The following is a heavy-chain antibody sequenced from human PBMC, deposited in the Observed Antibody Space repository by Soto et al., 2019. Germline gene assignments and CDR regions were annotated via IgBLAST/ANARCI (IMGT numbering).Heavy chain of an antibody. CDR2: INHSGNT. J-gene: IGHJ6*02. D-gene: IGHD3-22*01. V-gene: IGHV4-34*01. CDR3: ARHNYDGSGCYYYYYGMDV. CDR1: GGSFSGYY. Sequence: SETLSLTCAVYGGSFSGYYWSWIRQPPGKGLEWIGEINHSGNTNYNPSLKSRVTISVDTSKNQFSLKLSSVTAADTAVYYCARHNYDGSGCYYYYYGMDVWGQGTTVTVSS.